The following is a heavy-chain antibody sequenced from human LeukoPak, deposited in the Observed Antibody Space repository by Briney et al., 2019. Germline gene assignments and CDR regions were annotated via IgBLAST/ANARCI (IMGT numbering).Heavy chain of an antibody. J-gene: IGHJ4*02. V-gene: IGHV3-74*01. Sequence: GGSLRLSCAASGFTFSSYWMHWVRQAPGKGLVWVSRINSDGSSTSYADSVKGRFTISRDNAKNTLYLQMNSLRAEDTAVYYCARGGYSSSWYESLESDYWGQGTLVTVSS. CDR1: GFTFSSYW. CDR2: INSDGSST. D-gene: IGHD6-13*01. CDR3: ARGGYSSSWYESLESDY.